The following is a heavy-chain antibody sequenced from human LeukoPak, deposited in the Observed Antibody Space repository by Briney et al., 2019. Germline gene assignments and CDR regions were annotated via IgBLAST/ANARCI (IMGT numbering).Heavy chain of an antibody. J-gene: IGHJ4*02. CDR2: ISSSGSTI. V-gene: IGHV3-11*01. Sequence: GGSLRLSCAASGFTFSDYYMSWIRQAPGKGLEWVSYISSSGSTIYYADSVKGRFTISRDNAKNSLYLQMNSLRAEDTAVYYFARAAYYDSSGYNFDYWGQGTLVTVSS. D-gene: IGHD3-22*01. CDR3: ARAAYYDSSGYNFDY. CDR1: GFTFSDYY.